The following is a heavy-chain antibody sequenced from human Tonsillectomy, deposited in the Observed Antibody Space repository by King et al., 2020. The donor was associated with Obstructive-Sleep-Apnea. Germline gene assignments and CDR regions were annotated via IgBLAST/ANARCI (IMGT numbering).Heavy chain of an antibody. CDR2: ISWDGGST. Sequence: VQLVESGGVVVQPGGSLRLSCAASGFTFEDYAMHWVRQAPGKGLEWVSLISWDGGSTYYADSVKGRFTISRDNSKNSLYLQMNSLRAEDTALYYCAKGESGYDGGAPDYWGQGTLVTVSS. V-gene: IGHV3-43D*03. D-gene: IGHD5-12*01. J-gene: IGHJ4*02. CDR3: AKGESGYDGGAPDY. CDR1: GFTFEDYA.